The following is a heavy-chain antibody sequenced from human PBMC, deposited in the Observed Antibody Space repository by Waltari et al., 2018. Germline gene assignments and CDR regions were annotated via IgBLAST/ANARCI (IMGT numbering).Heavy chain of an antibody. CDR3: ARDIGPASSGWYVVSSGGAS. CDR2: IYTSGTT. J-gene: IGHJ2*01. D-gene: IGHD6-19*01. Sequence: QVQLQESGPGLVKPSQTLSLTCIVSGGSISSGSYYWSWIRQPAGKGLEWIGRIYTSGTTNYNPSLKSRVTISVDTSKNQFSLKLSSVTAADTAVYYCARDIGPASSGWYVVSSGGASWGRDTLVTVSS. V-gene: IGHV4-61*02. CDR1: GGSISSGSYY.